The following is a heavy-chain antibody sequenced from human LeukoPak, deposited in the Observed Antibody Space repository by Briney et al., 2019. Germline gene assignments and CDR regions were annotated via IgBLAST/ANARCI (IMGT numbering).Heavy chain of an antibody. J-gene: IGHJ4*02. V-gene: IGHV4-4*02. Sequence: SETLFLTCTVSGASVSSSNWWTWVRQPPGEALEWIGEIYHAGSTKYNPSLRSRLTISVDKSKNSFSLSLTSVTAADTAFYYCARSAAVTGQFDFWGPGTLVTVSS. D-gene: IGHD6-19*01. CDR3: ARSAAVTGQFDF. CDR2: IYHAGST. CDR1: GASVSSSNW.